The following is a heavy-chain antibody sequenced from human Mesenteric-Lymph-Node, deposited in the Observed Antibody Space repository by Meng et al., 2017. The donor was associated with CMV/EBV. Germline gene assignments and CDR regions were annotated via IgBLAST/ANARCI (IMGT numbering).Heavy chain of an antibody. J-gene: IGHJ4*02. CDR3: ARDVGDFWSGYYAY. V-gene: IGHV3-21*01. CDR1: GFTFSSYS. CDR2: ISSSSSYI. D-gene: IGHD3-3*01. Sequence: GGSLRLSCAASGFTFSSYSMNWVRQAPGKGLEWVSSISSSSSYIYYADSVKGRFTISRDNAKNSLYLQMNSLRAEDTAVYYCARDVGDFWSGYYAYWGQGTLVTVSS.